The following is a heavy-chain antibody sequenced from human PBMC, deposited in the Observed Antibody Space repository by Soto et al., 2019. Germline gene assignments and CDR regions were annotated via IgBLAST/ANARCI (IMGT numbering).Heavy chain of an antibody. CDR2: ISHAGSNE. CDR1: GFTFSSDG. V-gene: IGHV3-30*03. D-gene: IGHD3-22*01. J-gene: IGHJ4*02. CDR3: ATYYDSSGPPRSYYFEY. Sequence: QVQLVESGGGVVQPGRSLRLSCAASGFTFSSDGMHWVRQAPGKGLEWVALISHAGSNEYSADSVKGRFTISRDNSKNTLYLQMNSLRADDTAVYYCATYYDSSGPPRSYYFEYWGQGTLVTVSS.